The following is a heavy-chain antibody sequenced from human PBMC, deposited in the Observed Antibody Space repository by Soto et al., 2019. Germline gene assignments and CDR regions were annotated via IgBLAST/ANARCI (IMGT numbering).Heavy chain of an antibody. D-gene: IGHD3-22*01. Sequence: QVQLQESGPGLVKPSETLSLTCTVSGGSISSYYWSWIRQPPGKGLELIGYIYYSGSTNYNPSLNSRVTISVDTSKNQFSLKLSSVTAADTAVYYCAITGYYDSSGYYRNDAFDIWGQGTMVTVSS. V-gene: IGHV4-59*01. CDR1: GGSISSYY. J-gene: IGHJ3*02. CDR3: AITGYYDSSGYYRNDAFDI. CDR2: IYYSGST.